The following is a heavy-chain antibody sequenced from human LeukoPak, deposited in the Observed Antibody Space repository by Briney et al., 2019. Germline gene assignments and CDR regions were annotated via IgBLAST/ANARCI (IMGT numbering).Heavy chain of an antibody. CDR1: GLTFSDYS. D-gene: IGHD3-16*02. CDR3: ARDLSYDYVWGSYRYAFDI. J-gene: IGHJ3*02. Sequence: GGSLRLSCTASGLTFSDYSMNWVRQAPGKGLEWVANIKQDGSEKYYVDSVKGRFTISRDNAKNSLYLQMNSLRAEDTAVYYCARDLSYDYVWGSYRYAFDIWGQGTMVTVSS. V-gene: IGHV3-7*01. CDR2: IKQDGSEK.